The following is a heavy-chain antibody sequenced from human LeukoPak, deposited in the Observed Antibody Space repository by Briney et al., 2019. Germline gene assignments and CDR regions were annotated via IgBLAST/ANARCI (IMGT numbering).Heavy chain of an antibody. Sequence: SVKVSCKASGGTFSSYAISWVRQAPGQGLEWMGGIIPIFGTANYAQKFQGRVTITADESTSTAYMELSSLISEDTAVYYCASGYCSSTSCYSSFDYWGQGTLVTVSS. CDR2: IIPIFGTA. CDR1: GGTFSSYA. V-gene: IGHV1-69*01. CDR3: ASGYCSSTSCYSSFDY. D-gene: IGHD2-2*01. J-gene: IGHJ4*02.